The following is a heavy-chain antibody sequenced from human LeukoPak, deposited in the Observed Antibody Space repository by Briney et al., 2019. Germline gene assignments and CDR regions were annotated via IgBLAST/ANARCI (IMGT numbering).Heavy chain of an antibody. J-gene: IGHJ4*02. Sequence: GTSVKVSCKASGYTFSSSAIQWVRQARGQRLEWIGWIVVGSGNTNYAQKFQDRVTITKDMYTMTAYMELSSLRSEDTALYYCAAVFFSSTVPYFDHWAQGTLVTVSS. CDR3: AAVFFSSTVPYFDH. D-gene: IGHD2-2*01. V-gene: IGHV1-58*02. CDR1: GYTFSSSA. CDR2: IVVGSGNT.